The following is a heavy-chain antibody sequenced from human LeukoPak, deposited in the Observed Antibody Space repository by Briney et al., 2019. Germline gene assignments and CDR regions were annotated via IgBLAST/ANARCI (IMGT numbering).Heavy chain of an antibody. CDR3: ARAYCSSTSCYAVDYYYGMDV. CDR1: GYTFTNYG. D-gene: IGHD2-2*01. J-gene: IGHJ6*02. Sequence: ASVKVSCKASGYTFTNYGISWVRQAPGQGLEWMGWINPNSGGTNYAQKFQGWVTMTRDTSISTAYMELSRLRSDDTAVYYCARAYCSSTSCYAVDYYYGMDVWGQGTTVTVSS. CDR2: INPNSGGT. V-gene: IGHV1-2*04.